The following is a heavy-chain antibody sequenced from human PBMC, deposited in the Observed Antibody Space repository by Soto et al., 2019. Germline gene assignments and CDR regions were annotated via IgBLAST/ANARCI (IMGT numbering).Heavy chain of an antibody. CDR2: ISSTTNYI. CDR3: ARESEDLTSNFDY. J-gene: IGHJ4*02. Sequence: GGSLRLSCAASGFTFTRYSMNWVRQAPGKGLEWVSSISSTTNYIYYGDSMKGRFTISRDNAKNSLYLEMNSLRAEDTAVYYCARESEDLTSNFDYRGQGTLVTVSS. CDR1: GFTFTRYS. V-gene: IGHV3-21*06.